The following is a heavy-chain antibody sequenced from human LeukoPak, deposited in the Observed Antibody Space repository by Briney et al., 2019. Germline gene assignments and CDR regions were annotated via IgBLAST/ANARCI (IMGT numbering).Heavy chain of an antibody. J-gene: IGHJ6*02. CDR3: ARDRTGYGDYVYYYYGMDV. V-gene: IGHV3-53*01. CDR1: GFTVSSNY. CDR2: IYSGGST. D-gene: IGHD4-17*01. Sequence: GGSLRLSCAASGFTVSSNYMSWVRQAPGKGLEWVSVIYSGGSTYYADSVKGRFTISRDNSKNTLYLQTNSLRAEDTAVYYCARDRTGYGDYVYYYYGMDVWGQGTTVTVSS.